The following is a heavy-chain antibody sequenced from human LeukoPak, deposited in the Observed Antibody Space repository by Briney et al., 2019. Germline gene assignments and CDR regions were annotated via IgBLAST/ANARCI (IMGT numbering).Heavy chain of an antibody. J-gene: IGHJ4*02. CDR3: ARDHYYDSSGYSGY. CDR1: GFTFSDYY. CDR2: ISTSGDTI. V-gene: IGHV3-11*01. D-gene: IGHD3-22*01. Sequence: GGSLRLSCAASGFTFSDYYMSWIRQAPGKGLEGVSYISTSGDTIYYADSVKGRFTVSRDNAKNSLYLQMNSLRAEDTAVYYCARDHYYDSSGYSGYWGQGTLVTVSS.